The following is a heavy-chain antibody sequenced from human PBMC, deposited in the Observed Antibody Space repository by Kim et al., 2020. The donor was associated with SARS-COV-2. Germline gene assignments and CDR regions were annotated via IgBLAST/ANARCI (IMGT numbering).Heavy chain of an antibody. Sequence: SYAQKFQGRVTMTRDTSTSTVYMELSSLRSEDTAVYYCARRYGSGSPFDYWGQGTLVTVSS. V-gene: IGHV1-46*01. D-gene: IGHD3-10*01. CDR3: ARRYGSGSPFDY. J-gene: IGHJ4*02.